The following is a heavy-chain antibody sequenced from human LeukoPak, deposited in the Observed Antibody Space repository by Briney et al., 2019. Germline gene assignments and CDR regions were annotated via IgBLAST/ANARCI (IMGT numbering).Heavy chain of an antibody. CDR3: AGYDHTNYLAY. CDR1: GVSISSNY. D-gene: IGHD1-14*01. V-gene: IGHV4-59*13. Sequence: PSETMSLTCTVSGVSISSNYWSWIRQPPGQGLEWIGYIHYSGSTNYNPSLKSRVTISSDTSRSQLSLIVTSVTAADTAVYYCAGYDHTNYLAYWGQGTLVTVSS. CDR2: IHYSGST. J-gene: IGHJ4*02.